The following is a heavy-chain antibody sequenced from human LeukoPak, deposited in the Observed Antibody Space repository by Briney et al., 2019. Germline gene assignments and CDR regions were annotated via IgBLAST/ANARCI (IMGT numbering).Heavy chain of an antibody. CDR2: IYPGDSDT. CDR1: GYSFTSYW. CDR3: ARLPRGYAGWFDP. D-gene: IGHD3-10*01. J-gene: IGHJ5*02. V-gene: IGHV5-51*01. Sequence: GGSLKISCKGSGYSFTSYWLGLVRQMPGKGLEWRGIIYPGDSDTRYSPSFQGQVTISADKSITIAYMQWSSMKASDTAMYYCARLPRGYAGWFDPWGQGTLVTVSS.